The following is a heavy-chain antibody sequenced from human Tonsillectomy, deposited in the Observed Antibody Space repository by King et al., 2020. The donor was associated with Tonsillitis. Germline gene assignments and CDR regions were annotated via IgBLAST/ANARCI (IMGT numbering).Heavy chain of an antibody. CDR2: ISSSNSDI. V-gene: IGHV3-48*01. CDR3: ARDEYCSGGSCTYYGMDG. D-gene: IGHD2-15*01. CDR1: GFTFSRYT. J-gene: IGHJ6*02. Sequence: DVQLVESGGGLVQPGGSLRFSCAASGFTFSRYTMNWVRQAPGKGLEWVSYISSSNSDIYYADSVKGRFTISRDNAKNSLYLQMTSLRAEDTAVYYCARDEYCSGGSCTYYGMDGWGQGTTVTVSS.